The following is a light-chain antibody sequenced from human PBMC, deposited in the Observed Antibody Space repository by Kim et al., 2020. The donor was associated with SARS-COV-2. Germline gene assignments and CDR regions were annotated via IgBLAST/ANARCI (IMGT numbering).Light chain of an antibody. V-gene: IGKV3-20*01. CDR2: GAS. Sequence: EIVLTQSPGTLSLSPGERATLSCRTSQSVSSSYLAWYQQKPGQAPRLLIYGASSRATGIPDRFSGSGSGTDFTLTISRLEPEDFAMYYCRQYGSSPVTFCQGAKVEMK. CDR3: RQYGSSPVT. J-gene: IGKJ1*01. CDR1: QSVSSSY.